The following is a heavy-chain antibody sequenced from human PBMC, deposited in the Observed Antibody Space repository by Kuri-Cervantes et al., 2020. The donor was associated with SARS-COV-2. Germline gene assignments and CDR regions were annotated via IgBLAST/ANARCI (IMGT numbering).Heavy chain of an antibody. Sequence: GGSLRLSCAASGFTFSSYGMHWVRQALGKGLEWVAVISYDGSNKYYADSVKGRFTISRDNSKNTPYLQMNSLRAEDTAVYYCARDLGTIQGRDYWGQGTLVTVSS. V-gene: IGHV3-30*03. CDR1: GFTFSSYG. CDR2: ISYDGSNK. J-gene: IGHJ4*02. CDR3: ARDLGTIQGRDY. D-gene: IGHD1-1*01.